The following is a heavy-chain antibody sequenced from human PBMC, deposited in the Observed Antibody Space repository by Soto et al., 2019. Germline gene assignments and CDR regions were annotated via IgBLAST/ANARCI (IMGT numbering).Heavy chain of an antibody. V-gene: IGHV3-33*01. J-gene: IGHJ4*02. CDR1: GFTFSSYG. CDR3: ARGLHSLFDY. CDR2: IWYDGNNK. Sequence: QVQLVESGGGVVQPGGSLRLSCAASGFTFSSYGMHWVRQAPGKGLEWVAVIWYDGNNKYYADSVKGGFTISRDNSNNTLYVQMTSLRAEDTAVYYCARGLHSLFDYWGQGTLVTVSS. D-gene: IGHD2-21*01.